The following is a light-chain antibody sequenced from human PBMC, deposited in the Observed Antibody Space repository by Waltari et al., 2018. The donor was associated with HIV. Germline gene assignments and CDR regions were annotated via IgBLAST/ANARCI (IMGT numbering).Light chain of an antibody. J-gene: IGLJ1*01. CDR1: SSNIGAGFE. Sequence: QSVLTQPPSVSGAPGQRVTISCTGSSSNIGAGFEVHWYQQLPGTAPKLLIYANTPRPSGVPDRFSGSKSGTSASLAITVLQAEDEADYYCQSYDSSLRGYAFGTGTKVSVL. CDR2: ANT. CDR3: QSYDSSLRGYA. V-gene: IGLV1-40*01.